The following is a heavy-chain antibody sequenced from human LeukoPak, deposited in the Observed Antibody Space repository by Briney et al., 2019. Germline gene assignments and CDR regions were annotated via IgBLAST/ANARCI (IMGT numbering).Heavy chain of an antibody. J-gene: IGHJ4*02. CDR1: GGSISSSSYY. D-gene: IGHD3-9*01. V-gene: IGHV4-39*01. Sequence: SETLSLTCTVSGGSISSSSYYWGWIRQPPGKGLEWIGSIYYSGSTYYNPSLKSRVTISVDTSKNQFSLKLSSATAADTAVYYCARLGRDILTGYFDYWGQGTLVTVSS. CDR3: ARLGRDILTGYFDY. CDR2: IYYSGST.